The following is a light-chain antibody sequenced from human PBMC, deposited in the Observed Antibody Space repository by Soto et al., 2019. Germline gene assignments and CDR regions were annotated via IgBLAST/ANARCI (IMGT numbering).Light chain of an antibody. CDR2: DAS. J-gene: IGKJ3*01. CDR1: QSVSSY. CDR3: QQRSNWSRIT. V-gene: IGKV3-11*01. Sequence: EIVLTQSPATLSLSPGERATLSCRASQSVSSYLAWYQQKPGQAPRLLIYDASNRATGIPARFSGSGSGTDFTLTISSLEPEDFALYYCQQRSNWSRITFGPGTKVDIK.